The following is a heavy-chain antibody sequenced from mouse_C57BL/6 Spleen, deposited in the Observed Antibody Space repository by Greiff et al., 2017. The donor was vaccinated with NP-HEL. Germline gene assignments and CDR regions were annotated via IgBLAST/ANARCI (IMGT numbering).Heavy chain of an antibody. J-gene: IGHJ2*01. CDR3: APAQAY. D-gene: IGHD3-2*02. V-gene: IGHV1-53*01. Sequence: VQLQQPGKERGKEGVEGKRGGKEECNNLPSYWMYWVKTKPGQGLEWIGNINPSNGGTNYNEKFKSKATLTVDKSSSTAYMQLSSLTSEDSAVYYCAPAQAYWGQGTTRTVSS. CDR1: CNNLPSYW. CDR2: INPSNGGT.